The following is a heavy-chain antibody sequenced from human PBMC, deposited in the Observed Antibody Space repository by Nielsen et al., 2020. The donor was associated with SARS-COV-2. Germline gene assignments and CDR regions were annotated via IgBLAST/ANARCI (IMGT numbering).Heavy chain of an antibody. J-gene: IGHJ3*02. CDR1: GYTLTELS. V-gene: IGHV1-24*01. CDR2: FDPEDGET. CDR3: ARDGGLGDYVWGSYRHSSAFDI. Sequence: ASVKVSCKVSGYTLTELSMHWVRQAPGKGLEWMGGFDPEDGETIYAQKFQGRVTMTEDTSTDTAYMELSSLRSEDTAVYYCARDGGLGDYVWGSYRHSSAFDIWGQGTMVTVSS. D-gene: IGHD3-16*02.